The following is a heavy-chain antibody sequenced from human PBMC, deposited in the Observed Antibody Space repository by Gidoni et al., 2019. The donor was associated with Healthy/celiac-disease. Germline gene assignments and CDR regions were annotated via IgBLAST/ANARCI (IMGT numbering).Heavy chain of an antibody. J-gene: IGHJ4*02. CDR3: TIEVLRFLEWPY. CDR1: GFTFSNAW. D-gene: IGHD3-3*01. CDR2: IKSKTDGGTT. Sequence: EVQLVESGGGLVKPGGSLRLSCAASGFTFSNAWMSWVRQAPGKGLEWVGRIKSKTDGGTTDYAAPVKGRFTISRDDSKNTLYLQMNSLKTEDTAVYYCTIEVLRFLEWPYWGQGTLVTVSS. V-gene: IGHV3-15*01.